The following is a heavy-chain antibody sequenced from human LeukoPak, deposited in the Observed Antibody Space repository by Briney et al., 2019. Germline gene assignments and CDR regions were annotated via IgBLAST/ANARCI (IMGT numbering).Heavy chain of an antibody. CDR2: INHSGSA. V-gene: IGHV4-34*01. CDR3: ARQGRYYYYTDV. Sequence: SETLSLTCAVYGGSFSGYYWSWLRQPPGKGLEWIGEINHSGSANYNPSLKSRVTISDDTSKNQFSLKLSSVTAADTAVYYCARQGRYYYYTDVGGKGTTVTISS. CDR1: GGSFSGYY. J-gene: IGHJ6*03.